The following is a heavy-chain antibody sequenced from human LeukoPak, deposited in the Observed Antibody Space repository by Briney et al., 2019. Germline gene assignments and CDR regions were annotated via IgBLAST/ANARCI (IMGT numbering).Heavy chain of an antibody. J-gene: IGHJ4*02. CDR1: GLTFSNYA. V-gene: IGHV3-23*01. CDR3: AKGREYCTGGSCYSDY. D-gene: IGHD2-15*01. CDR2: ISGSDGST. Sequence: GGSLRLSCTASGLTFSNYAMSWVRQAPGKGLEWVSTISGSDGSTYYADSVKGRFTISRDNSKNTLYLQMNSLRVEDTAIYLCAKGREYCTGGSCYSDYWGQGTLVTVSS.